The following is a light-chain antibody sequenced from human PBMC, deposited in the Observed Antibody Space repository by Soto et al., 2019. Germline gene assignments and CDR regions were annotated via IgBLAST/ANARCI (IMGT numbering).Light chain of an antibody. CDR3: QQYNGHST. V-gene: IGKV1-5*03. J-gene: IGKJ4*01. CDR2: KES. Sequence: DIQMTQSPSTLSASVGDRVTITCRASQSLLGWLAWYQQKPGKAPNLLIYKESTLESGVPSRFSGSGSGTEFTLTISSLQPDDFATYYCQQYNGHSTFGGGTKVEIK. CDR1: QSLLGW.